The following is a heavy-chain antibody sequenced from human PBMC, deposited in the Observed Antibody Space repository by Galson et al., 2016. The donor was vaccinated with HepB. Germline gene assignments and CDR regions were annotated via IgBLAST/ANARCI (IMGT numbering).Heavy chain of an antibody. V-gene: IGHV3-53*01. CDR2: IYSGGST. CDR3: ARDGCITGTHTCYFDS. J-gene: IGHJ4*02. CDR1: EFTVSTNH. Sequence: SLRLSCAASEFTVSTNHMSWVRQAPGKGLEWVSIIYSGGSTFFADSVKGRFTVSRDSSKNTVYLQMNSLRAEDTAVYYCARDGCITGTHTCYFDSWGQGTLVTVSS. D-gene: IGHD1/OR15-1a*01.